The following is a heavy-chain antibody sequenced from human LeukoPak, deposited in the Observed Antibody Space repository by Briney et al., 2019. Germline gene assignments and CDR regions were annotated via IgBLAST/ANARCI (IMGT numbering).Heavy chain of an antibody. V-gene: IGHV3-7*05. J-gene: IGHJ5*02. D-gene: IGHD3-10*01. CDR1: GSTFSSYA. CDR3: VRGSSGTAVRGVSWAWFDP. Sequence: GGSLRLSCAASGSTFSSYAMHWVRQAPGKGLEWVANIKQDGSGKYFVDSVKGRFTISRDNVKNSLYLQMNSLRAEDTAVYYCVRGSSGTAVRGVSWAWFDPWGQGTLVTVSS. CDR2: IKQDGSGK.